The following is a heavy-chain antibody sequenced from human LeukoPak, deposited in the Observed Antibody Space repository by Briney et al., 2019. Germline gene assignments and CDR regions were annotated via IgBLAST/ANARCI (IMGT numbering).Heavy chain of an antibody. CDR1: GFNFDQYA. V-gene: IGHV3-9*01. CDR3: AKDIRFSWYTYNNWFDS. Sequence: GGSLRLSCAAFGFNFDQYAMHWVRQVPGKGLEWVSGISWDSGTIAYADSVQGRFTISRDNANNSLYLQVNSLRAEDTALYFCAKDIRFSWYTYNNWFDSWGQGTLVTVSS. J-gene: IGHJ5*01. D-gene: IGHD6-13*01. CDR2: ISWDSGTI.